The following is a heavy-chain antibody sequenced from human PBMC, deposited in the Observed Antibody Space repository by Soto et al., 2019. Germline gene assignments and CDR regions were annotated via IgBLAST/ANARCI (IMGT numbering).Heavy chain of an antibody. D-gene: IGHD3-3*01. CDR2: ISSSGSTI. J-gene: IGHJ3*02. V-gene: IGHV3-11*01. CDR1: GFTFSDYY. CDR3: AREAYYDFWSGYLAADTYHDAFDI. Sequence: QVQLVESGGGLVKPGGSLRLSCAASGFTFSDYYMSWIRQAPGKGLEWVSYISSSGSTIYYADSVKGRFTISRDNAKNSLYLQMNSLRAEDTAVYYCAREAYYDFWSGYLAADTYHDAFDIWGQGTMVTVSS.